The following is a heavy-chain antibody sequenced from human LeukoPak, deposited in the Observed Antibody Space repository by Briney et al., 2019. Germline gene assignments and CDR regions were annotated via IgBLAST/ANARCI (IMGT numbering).Heavy chain of an antibody. Sequence: GGPLRLSCAAPGFTFSSYAMSWVRQAPGQQLESVSSVSATGGSTYYADSVKGRFTISRDNSKNTLYLQMNTLRAEDTALYYCSKDWSNNYYGVFQYWGQGTLVTVSS. J-gene: IGHJ1*01. CDR3: SKDWSNNYYGVFQY. D-gene: IGHD3-10*01. CDR1: GFTFSSYA. CDR2: VSATGGST. V-gene: IGHV3-23*01.